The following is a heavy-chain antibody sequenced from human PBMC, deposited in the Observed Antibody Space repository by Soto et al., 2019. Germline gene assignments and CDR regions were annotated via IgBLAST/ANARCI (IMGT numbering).Heavy chain of an antibody. J-gene: IGHJ5*02. Sequence: SETLSLTCFVSGASIGSTSWWSWVRQTPGKRLEWIGQIYHTGTTSYNPSLKNRVTISLDKSNNQFSLRLTSMTAADTAVYYCATLPPRIVVVMTDLPTWGQGTLVTAPQ. D-gene: IGHD2-15*01. CDR3: ATLPPRIVVVMTDLPT. CDR1: GASIGSTSW. CDR2: IYHTGTT. V-gene: IGHV4-4*02.